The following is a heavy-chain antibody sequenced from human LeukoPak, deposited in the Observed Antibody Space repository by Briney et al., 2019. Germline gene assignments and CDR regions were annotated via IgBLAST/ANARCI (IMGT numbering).Heavy chain of an antibody. Sequence: GGSLRLSCAASGFTFSSYAMSWVRQAPGKGLEWVSAISGSGGSTYYADSVKCRFTISRDNSKNTLYLQMNSLRAEDTAVYYCAKCPIGYCSGGSCYCTYWGQGTLVTVSS. CDR2: ISGSGGST. D-gene: IGHD2-15*01. J-gene: IGHJ4*02. CDR1: GFTFSSYA. CDR3: AKCPIGYCSGGSCYCTY. V-gene: IGHV3-23*01.